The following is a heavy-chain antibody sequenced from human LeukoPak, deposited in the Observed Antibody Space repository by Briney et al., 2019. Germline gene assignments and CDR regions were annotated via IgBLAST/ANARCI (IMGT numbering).Heavy chain of an antibody. J-gene: IGHJ5*02. CDR2: IYYSGST. Sequence: SSETLSLTCTVSGGSISSYYWSWIRQPPGKGLEWIGYIYYSGSTNYNPSLKSRVTISVDTSKNQFSLKLTSVTAADTAVYYCARTRYYYDSSGYRDRFDPWGQGTLVTVSS. CDR1: GGSISSYY. V-gene: IGHV4-59*12. D-gene: IGHD3-22*01. CDR3: ARTRYYYDSSGYRDRFDP.